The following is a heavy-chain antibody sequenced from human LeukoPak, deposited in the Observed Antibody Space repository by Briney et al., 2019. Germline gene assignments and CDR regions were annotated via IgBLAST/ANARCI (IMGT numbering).Heavy chain of an antibody. D-gene: IGHD5-18*01. CDR3: ASTGRGYSYGYDY. J-gene: IGHJ4*02. CDR2: ISGSGGST. CDR1: GFTFSSYA. Sequence: GGSLRLSCAASGFTFSSYAMSWVRQAPGKGLEWVSAISGSGGSTYYADSVKGRFTISRDNSKNTLYLQMNSLRAENTAVYYCASTGRGYSYGYDYWGQGTLVTVSS. V-gene: IGHV3-23*01.